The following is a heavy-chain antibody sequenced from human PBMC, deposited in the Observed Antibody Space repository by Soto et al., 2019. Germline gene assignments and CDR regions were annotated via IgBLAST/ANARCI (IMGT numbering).Heavy chain of an antibody. V-gene: IGHV3-23*01. Sequence: GGSLRLSCAASGFTFSSYAMSWVRQAPGKGLEWVSAISGSGGSTYYADSVKGRFTISRDNSKNTLYLQMNSLRAEDTAVYYCAKDLPLDIVVVPADTNTGDAFAIWGQGTMVTVSS. CDR3: AKDLPLDIVVVPADTNTGDAFAI. CDR2: ISGSGGST. D-gene: IGHD2-2*03. J-gene: IGHJ3*02. CDR1: GFTFSSYA.